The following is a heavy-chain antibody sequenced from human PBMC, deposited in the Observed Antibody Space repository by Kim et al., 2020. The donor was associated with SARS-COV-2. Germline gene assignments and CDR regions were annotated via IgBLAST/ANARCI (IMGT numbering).Heavy chain of an antibody. CDR1: GGSVSSGSYY. CDR3: ARGGYSYGLPARYFDY. V-gene: IGHV4-61*01. Sequence: SETLSLTCTVSGGSVSSGSYYWSWIRQPPGKGLEWIGYIYYSGSTNYNPSLKSRVTISVDTSKNQFSLKLSSVTAADTAVYYCARGGYSYGLPARYFDYWGQGTLVTVSS. CDR2: IYYSGST. J-gene: IGHJ4*02. D-gene: IGHD5-18*01.